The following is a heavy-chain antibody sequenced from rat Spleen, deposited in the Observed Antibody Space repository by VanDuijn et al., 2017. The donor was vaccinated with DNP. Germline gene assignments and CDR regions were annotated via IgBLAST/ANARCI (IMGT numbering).Heavy chain of an antibody. D-gene: IGHD1-2*01. CDR1: GFTFSDYN. CDR2: IIYGGSRT. CDR3: GRRRSSYDY. Sequence: EVHLMESGGGLVQPGRSLKLSCAASGFTFSDYNMAWVRQAPKKGLEWVATIIYGGSRTQYRDSVKGRFTISRDQTKSILYLQMDNLGSEDTATYFCGRRRSSYDYWGQGTMVTVSS. V-gene: IGHV5-7*01. J-gene: IGHJ2*01.